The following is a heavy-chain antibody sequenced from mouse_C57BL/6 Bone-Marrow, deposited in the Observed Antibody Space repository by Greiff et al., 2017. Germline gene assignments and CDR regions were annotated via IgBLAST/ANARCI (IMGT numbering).Heavy chain of an antibody. CDR2: ISSGGSYT. J-gene: IGHJ4*01. CDR3: ARLDYDAMDY. CDR1: GFTFSSYG. V-gene: IGHV5-6*02. Sequence: EVMLVESGGDLVKPGGSLKLSCAASGFTFSSYGMSWVRQTPDKRLEWVATISSGGSYTYYPDSVKGRFTISRDNAKNTLYLQMSSLKSEDTAMYYGARLDYDAMDYWGQGTSVTVSS.